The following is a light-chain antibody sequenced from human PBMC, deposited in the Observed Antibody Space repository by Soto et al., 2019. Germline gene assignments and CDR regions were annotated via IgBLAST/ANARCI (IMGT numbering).Light chain of an antibody. CDR2: NAS. Sequence: DIQMTQSPSNLSASVGDRVTITCRASQSISSWLAWYQQKPGKAHKLLIYNASRLESGVPSRFSGSGSGTEFTLTISSLQPDAFATYYCQQYNSSPAFGGGTKVEIK. V-gene: IGKV1-5*03. CDR1: QSISSW. J-gene: IGKJ4*02. CDR3: QQYNSSPA.